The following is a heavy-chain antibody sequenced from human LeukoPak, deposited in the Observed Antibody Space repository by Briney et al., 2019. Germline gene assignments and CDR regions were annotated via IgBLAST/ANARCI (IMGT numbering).Heavy chain of an antibody. CDR2: IYYSGST. V-gene: IGHV4-59*01. CDR1: GGSISSYY. D-gene: IGHD6-19*01. Sequence: SETLSLTCTVSGGSISSYYWSWIRQPPGKGLEWIGYIYYSGSTNYNPSLKSRVTISVDTSKNQSSLKLTSVTAADTAVYYCAREAAYSSGWYNGMDVWGQGTTVTVSS. J-gene: IGHJ6*02. CDR3: AREAAYSSGWYNGMDV.